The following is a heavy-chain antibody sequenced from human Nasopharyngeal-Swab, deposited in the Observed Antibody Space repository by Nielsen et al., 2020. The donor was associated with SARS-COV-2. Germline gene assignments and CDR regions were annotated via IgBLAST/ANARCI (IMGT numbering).Heavy chain of an antibody. CDR2: IYYSGST. V-gene: IGHV4-31*02. CDR3: ARATMIVVVIGAFDI. J-gene: IGHJ3*02. D-gene: IGHD3-22*01. Sequence: WMSQPEGKGLEWIGYIYYSGSTYYNPSLKSRVTISVDTSKNQFSLKLSSVTAADTAVYYCARATMIVVVIGAFDIWGQGTMVTVSS.